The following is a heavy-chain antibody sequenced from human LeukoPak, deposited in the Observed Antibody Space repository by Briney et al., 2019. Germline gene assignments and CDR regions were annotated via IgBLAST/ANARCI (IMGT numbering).Heavy chain of an antibody. CDR1: GGSISSSSYY. J-gene: IGHJ4*02. CDR2: IYHSGST. Sequence: SETLSLTCTVSGGSISSSSYYWGWIRQPPGKGLEWIGSIYHSGSTYYNPSLKSRVTISVDTSKNQFSLKLSSVTAADTAVYYCARRAIEPFIAVAGVFDYWGQGTLVTVSS. CDR3: ARRAIEPFIAVAGVFDY. V-gene: IGHV4-39*01. D-gene: IGHD6-19*01.